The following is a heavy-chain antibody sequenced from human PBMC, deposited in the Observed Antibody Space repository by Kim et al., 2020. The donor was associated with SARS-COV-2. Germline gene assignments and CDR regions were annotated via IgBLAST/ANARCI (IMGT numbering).Heavy chain of an antibody. J-gene: IGHJ6*02. D-gene: IGHD3-10*01. CDR3: ARGDRASSSSYYGVDV. CDR1: GYSFANYW. CDR2: IYPSDSYS. V-gene: IGHV5-10-1*01. Sequence: GESLKISCKGSGYSFANYWITWVRQMPGKGLEWMGRIYPSDSYSNYSPSFQGHVTISADKSISTAYLQWRGLKASDTAMYYCARGDRASSSSYYGVDVWGQGTTVTVSS.